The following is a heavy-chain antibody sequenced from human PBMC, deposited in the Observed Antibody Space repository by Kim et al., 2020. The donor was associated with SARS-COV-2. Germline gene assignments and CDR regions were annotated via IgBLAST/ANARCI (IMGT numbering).Heavy chain of an antibody. Sequence: YADHVRGRFTISRDTSKNTLYLEMTSLRAEDTAIYYCAKSSAMKRNDLDIWGQGTKVTVPS. J-gene: IGHJ3*02. V-gene: IGHV3-23*01. CDR3: AKSSAMKRNDLDI.